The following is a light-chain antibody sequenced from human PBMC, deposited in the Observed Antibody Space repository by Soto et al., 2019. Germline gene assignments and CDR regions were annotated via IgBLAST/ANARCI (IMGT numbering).Light chain of an antibody. J-gene: IGLJ2*01. Sequence: QSVLTQPPSASGSPGPSVTISCTGTSSDVGGYNYVSWYQQHPGKAPKLMIYEVSKRPSGVPDRFSGSKSGNTASLTVSGLQAEDEADYYCSSYAGSNNLMVFGGGTKLTVL. V-gene: IGLV2-8*01. CDR3: SSYAGSNNLMV. CDR1: SSDVGGYNY. CDR2: EVS.